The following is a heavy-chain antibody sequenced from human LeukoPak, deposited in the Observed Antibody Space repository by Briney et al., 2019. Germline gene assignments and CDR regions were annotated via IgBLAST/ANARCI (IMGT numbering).Heavy chain of an antibody. Sequence: SETLSLTCTVSGGSISSSSYYWGWIRQPPGKGLEWIGSIYYSGSTYYNPSLKSRVTISVDTSKNQFSLKLSSVTAADTAVYYCARTGDRYDILTGPADYYFDYWGQGTLVTVSS. J-gene: IGHJ4*02. CDR3: ARTGDRYDILTGPADYYFDY. CDR1: GGSISSSSYY. V-gene: IGHV4-39*01. D-gene: IGHD3-9*01. CDR2: IYYSGST.